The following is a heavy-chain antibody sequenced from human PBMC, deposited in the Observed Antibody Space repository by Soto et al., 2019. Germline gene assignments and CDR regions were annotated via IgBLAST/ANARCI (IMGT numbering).Heavy chain of an antibody. V-gene: IGHV3-7*03. CDR2: IKQDGSEK. Sequence: EVQLVESGGGLIKPGGTLRLSCAASGFTFSSYWMSWVRQAPGKGLEWVANIKQDGSEKYYVDSVKGRFTISRDNAKNSLYLQMNSLRAEDTAVYYCARGKVVPAAIRGVNYWGQGTLVTVSS. CDR1: GFTFSSYW. CDR3: ARGKVVPAAIRGVNY. D-gene: IGHD2-2*01. J-gene: IGHJ4*02.